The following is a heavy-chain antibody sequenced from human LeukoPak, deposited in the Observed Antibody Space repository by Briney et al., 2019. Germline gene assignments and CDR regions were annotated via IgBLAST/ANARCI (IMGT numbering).Heavy chain of an antibody. J-gene: IGHJ4*02. CDR2: IYYSGST. D-gene: IGHD5-18*01. Sequence: PSETLSLTCTVPGGSISSYYWSWIRQPPGKGLEWIGYIYYSGSTDYNPSLKSRVTISVDTSKNQFSLKLSSVSAADTAVYYCARSGYSHRFDYWGQGTLVTVSS. CDR3: ARSGYSHRFDY. CDR1: GGSISSYY. V-gene: IGHV4-59*08.